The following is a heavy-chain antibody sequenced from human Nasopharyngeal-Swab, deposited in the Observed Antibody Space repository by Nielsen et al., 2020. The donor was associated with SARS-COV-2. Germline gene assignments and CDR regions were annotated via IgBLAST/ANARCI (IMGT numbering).Heavy chain of an antibody. V-gene: IGHV3-11*01. CDR2: ISSSGTKE. J-gene: IGHJ4*02. CDR3: ARQYSFGYYFDY. D-gene: IGHD3-3*01. Sequence: WIRQPPGTGLEWISFISSSGTKEQYRGSVRGRFTISRDNAKNSAYLHMNSLRAEDTAIYYCARQYSFGYYFDYWGQGTLVTVSP.